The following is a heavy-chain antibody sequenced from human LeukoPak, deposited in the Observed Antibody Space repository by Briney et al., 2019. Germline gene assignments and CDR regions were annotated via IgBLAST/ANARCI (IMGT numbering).Heavy chain of an antibody. V-gene: IGHV3-21*01. CDR1: GFTFSSYS. J-gene: IGHJ4*02. CDR3: ARDAPYQTFDY. CDR2: ISSGSSYI. Sequence: GGSPRLSCAASGFTFSSYSMNWVRQAPGKGLEWVSSISSGSSYIYYADLVKGRFTISRDNAKNSLYLQMNSLRAEDTAVYYCARDAPYQTFDYWGQGTLVTVSS. D-gene: IGHD2-2*01.